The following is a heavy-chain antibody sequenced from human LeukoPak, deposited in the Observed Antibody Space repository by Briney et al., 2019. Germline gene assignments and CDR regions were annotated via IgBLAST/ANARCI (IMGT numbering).Heavy chain of an antibody. J-gene: IGHJ6*03. CDR3: ARVQRYCSGGSCPLNYYYMDV. V-gene: IGHV1-69*02. D-gene: IGHD2-15*01. Sequence: SVKVSCKASGGTFSSFTISWVQQAPGQGLEWMGRIIPILGIANYAQKFQGRVTITADKSTSTAYMELSSLRSEDTAVYYCARVQRYCSGGSCPLNYYYMDVWGKGTTVTVSS. CDR2: IIPILGIA. CDR1: GGTFSSFT.